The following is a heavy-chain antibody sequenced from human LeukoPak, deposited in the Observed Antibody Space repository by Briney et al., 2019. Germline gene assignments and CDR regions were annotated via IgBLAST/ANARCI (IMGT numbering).Heavy chain of an antibody. D-gene: IGHD3-9*01. Sequence: GGSLRLSCATSGFTFKNYDINCVRQAPGEGLEWVSSISSSSRYIYYADSVRGRFTISRDNAKNSLYLQMNSLRGEDTAVYYCARDDPNLVFDYWGQGTLVTVSS. CDR2: ISSSSRYI. CDR1: GFTFKNYD. J-gene: IGHJ4*02. CDR3: ARDDPNLVFDY. V-gene: IGHV3-21*01.